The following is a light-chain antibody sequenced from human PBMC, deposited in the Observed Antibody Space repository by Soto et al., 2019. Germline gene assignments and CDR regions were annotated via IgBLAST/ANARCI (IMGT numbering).Light chain of an antibody. Sequence: QSALTQPPSASGTPGQRVTISCSGSSSNIGTNYVYWYQQLPGTAPKLLIYRNNQRPSGVPDRFSGSKSGTSASLAISGLRSEDEAAYYCAAWDDRLRGLYGFGIRKKVSVL. CDR1: SSNIGTNY. CDR2: RNN. V-gene: IGLV1-47*01. J-gene: IGLJ1*01. CDR3: AAWDDRLRGLYG.